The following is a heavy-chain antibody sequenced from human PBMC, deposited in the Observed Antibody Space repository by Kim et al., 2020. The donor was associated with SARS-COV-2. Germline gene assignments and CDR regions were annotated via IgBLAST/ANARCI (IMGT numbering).Heavy chain of an antibody. J-gene: IGHJ4*02. CDR1: GFTFDDYA. CDR3: AKDETAFTYDYVWGSFGY. CDR2: ISWNSGSI. V-gene: IGHV3-9*01. Sequence: GGSLRLSCAASGFTFDDYAMHWVRQAPGKGLEWVSGISWNSGSIGYADSVKGRFTISRDNAKNSLYLQMNSLRAEDTALYYCAKDETAFTYDYVWGSFGYWGQGTLVTVSS. D-gene: IGHD3-16*01.